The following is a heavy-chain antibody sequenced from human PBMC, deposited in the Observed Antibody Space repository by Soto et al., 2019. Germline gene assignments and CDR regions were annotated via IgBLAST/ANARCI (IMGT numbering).Heavy chain of an antibody. Sequence: SETLSLTCTVSGGSISSGDYYWSWIRQPPGKGLEWIGYIYYSGSTFSNPSLKSRLSMSVDTSKNQFSLKLSSLTAADTAVYYCAREGGIYESFQHWGQGSLVTVSS. CDR1: GGSISSGDYY. CDR3: AREGGIYESFQH. CDR2: IYYSGST. J-gene: IGHJ1*01. V-gene: IGHV4-30-4*01. D-gene: IGHD2-21*01.